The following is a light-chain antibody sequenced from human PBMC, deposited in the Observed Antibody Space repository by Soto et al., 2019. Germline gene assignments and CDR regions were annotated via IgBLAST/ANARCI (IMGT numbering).Light chain of an antibody. CDR3: QQYHNWPPVLT. J-gene: IGKJ4*01. V-gene: IGKV3-15*01. CDR2: GAS. Sequence: EVVMTQSPATLSVSPGERVTLSCTASQSVSGNLAWHQQKPGQAPRLLIHGASTRATDIPARFSGSGSGTEFTLTITSLQSEDFAVYYCQQYHNWPPVLTVGGGTRVEIK. CDR1: QSVSGN.